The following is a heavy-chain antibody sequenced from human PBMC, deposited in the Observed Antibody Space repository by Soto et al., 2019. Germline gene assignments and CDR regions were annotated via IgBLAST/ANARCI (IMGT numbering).Heavy chain of an antibody. CDR2: ISAYNGNT. V-gene: IGHV1-18*01. D-gene: IGHD2-2*01. J-gene: IGHJ6*02. CDR1: GYTFTSYG. CDR3: ARDGRYCISTSCYGNYYYGMDV. Sequence: QVQLVQSGAEVKKPGASVKVSCKASGYTFTSYGISWVRQAPGQGLEWMGWISAYNGNTNYAQKLQGRVTMTTDTSTSTAYMELRSLRSDDTAVYYCARDGRYCISTSCYGNYYYGMDVWGQGTTVTVSS.